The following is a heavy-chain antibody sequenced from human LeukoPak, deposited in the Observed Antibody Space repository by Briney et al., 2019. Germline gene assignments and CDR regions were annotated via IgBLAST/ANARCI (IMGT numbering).Heavy chain of an antibody. CDR2: IYYSGNT. J-gene: IGHJ4*02. Sequence: SETLSLTCTVSGVSISSSNSYWGWIRQPPGKGLEWIGSIYYSGNTYYNASLKSQVSISIDTSKNQFSLRLTSATAADTAVYYCARQTGSGLFILPGGQGTLVTVSS. V-gene: IGHV4-39*01. CDR3: ARQTGSGLFILP. CDR1: GVSISSSNSY. D-gene: IGHD3/OR15-3a*01.